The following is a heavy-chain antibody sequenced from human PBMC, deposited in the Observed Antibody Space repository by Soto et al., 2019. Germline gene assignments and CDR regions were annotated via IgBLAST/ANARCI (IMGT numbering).Heavy chain of an antibody. D-gene: IGHD6-13*01. J-gene: IGHJ4*02. CDR3: VRVAGSASWYETDS. CDR2: TYYGASS. V-gene: IGHV4-38-2*01. Sequence: SETLSLTCAVSGYSISSGYYWGWIRQPPGKGLEWLGTTYYGASSYYNPSLRSRITILLDASTNQLSLKLSSVTAADTAVSFCVRVAGSASWYETDSWGQGILVTVSS. CDR1: GYSISSGYY.